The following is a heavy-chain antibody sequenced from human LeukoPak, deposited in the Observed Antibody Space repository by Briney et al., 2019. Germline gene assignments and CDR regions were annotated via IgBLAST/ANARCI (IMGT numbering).Heavy chain of an antibody. Sequence: GGSLRLSCAASGFTFTRNAISWVRQAPGKGLEWVSTIGGSGDKTSYADSVKGRFTISRDNSKNMVHLQMNSLTGEDTALYYCVRRGDASSGWGDHDFWGQGALVTVSS. J-gene: IGHJ4*02. CDR3: VRRGDASSGWGDHDF. CDR2: IGGSGDKT. CDR1: GFTFTRNA. D-gene: IGHD6-19*01. V-gene: IGHV3-23*01.